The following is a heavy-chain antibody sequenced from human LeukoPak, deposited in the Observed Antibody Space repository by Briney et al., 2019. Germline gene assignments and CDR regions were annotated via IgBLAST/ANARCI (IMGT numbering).Heavy chain of an antibody. CDR3: ARKRLADLGDDTSFGGTPFDS. D-gene: IGHD3-16*01. J-gene: IGHJ4*02. V-gene: IGHV3-48*03. Sequence: SGGSLRLSCVASGFTFETYHMNWVRQAPGKGLEWLSGITSGGGVIYYADSVKGRFTISRDGATNSVFLQMSGLTVADTAVYYCARKRLADLGDDTSFGGTPFDSWGQGTLVIVSS. CDR2: ITSGGGVI. CDR1: GFTFETYH.